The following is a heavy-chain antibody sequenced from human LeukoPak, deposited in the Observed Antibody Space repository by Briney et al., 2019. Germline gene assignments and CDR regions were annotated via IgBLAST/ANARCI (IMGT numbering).Heavy chain of an antibody. CDR1: GGSISSRSYY. CDR2: IYYSGST. V-gene: IGHV4-39*01. Sequence: PSETLSLTCTVSGGSISSRSYYWGWIRQPPGKGLEWIGSIYYSGSTYYNPSLQSRVTISVDTSKNQFSLKLNSVTAADTAVYYCASFYCRGGSCYQYFSYYYMDVWGKGTTVTISS. J-gene: IGHJ6*03. D-gene: IGHD2-15*01. CDR3: ASFYCRGGSCYQYFSYYYMDV.